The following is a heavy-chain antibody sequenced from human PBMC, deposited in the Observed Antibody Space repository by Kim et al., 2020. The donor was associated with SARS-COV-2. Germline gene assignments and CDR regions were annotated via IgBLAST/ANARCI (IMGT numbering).Heavy chain of an antibody. CDR3: ARDQYNWNYGYYYYCMDV. Sequence: SETLSLTCTVSGGSISSYYWSWIRQPPGKGLEWIGYIYYSGSTNYNPSLKSRVTISVDTSKNQFSLKLSSVTAADTAVYYCARDQYNWNYGYYYYCMDVWGQGTTVTVSS. V-gene: IGHV4-59*01. CDR1: GGSISSYY. D-gene: IGHD1-7*01. J-gene: IGHJ6*02. CDR2: IYYSGST.